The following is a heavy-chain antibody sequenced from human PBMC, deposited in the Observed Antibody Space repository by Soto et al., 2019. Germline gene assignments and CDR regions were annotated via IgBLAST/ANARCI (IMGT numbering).Heavy chain of an antibody. D-gene: IGHD1-7*01. Sequence: GESLKISCKGSGYSFTSYWIGWVRQMPGKGLEWMGIIYPGDSDTRYSPSFQGQVTISADKSISTAYLQWSSLKASDTAMYYCARQLELPDDYYYGMDVWGQGTTVTVSS. J-gene: IGHJ6*02. CDR2: IYPGDSDT. CDR1: GYSFTSYW. CDR3: ARQLELPDDYYYGMDV. V-gene: IGHV5-51*01.